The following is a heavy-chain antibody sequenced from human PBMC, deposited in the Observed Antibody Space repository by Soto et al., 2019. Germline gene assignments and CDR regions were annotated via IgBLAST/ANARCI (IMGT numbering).Heavy chain of an antibody. CDR3: SRGSTYYGFLT. CDR2: IYYIGTT. Sequence: QVQLQESGPGLVKPSQTLSLTCTVSGDSMGSGDYYWTWIRQPPGKGLEWIGYIYYIGTTFYNPSLESRVNISIGTSKHHFSLRLTSVTAADTAVYYCSRGSTYYGFLTWGQGTLVTVSS. V-gene: IGHV4-30-4*01. D-gene: IGHD3-10*01. J-gene: IGHJ5*02. CDR1: GDSMGSGDYY.